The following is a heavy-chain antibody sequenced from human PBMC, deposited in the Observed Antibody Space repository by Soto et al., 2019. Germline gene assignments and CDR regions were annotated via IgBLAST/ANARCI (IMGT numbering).Heavy chain of an antibody. CDR3: ARSRYTSGWWTPPFDY. J-gene: IGHJ4*02. Sequence: SETLSLTCAVSGGSISSYYWSWIRQPPGKGLEWVGYIYYSGSTNYNPSLKSRVTISVDTSKNQFSLKLTSVTAADTAVYYCARSRYTSGWWTPPFDYWGQGTLVTVSS. CDR2: IYYSGST. V-gene: IGHV4-59*01. D-gene: IGHD6-19*01. CDR1: GGSISSYY.